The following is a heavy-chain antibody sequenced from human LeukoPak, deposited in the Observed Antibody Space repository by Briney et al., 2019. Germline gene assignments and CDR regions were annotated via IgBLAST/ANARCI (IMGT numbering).Heavy chain of an antibody. J-gene: IGHJ4*02. CDR2: ISGSGGST. Sequence: GGSLRLSCAASGFTFSSYAISWVRQAPGKGLEWVSAISGSGGSTYYADSVKGRFTISRDNSKNTLYLQMNSLRAEDTAVYYCAKVIVGATGYFDYWGQGTLVTVSS. CDR3: AKVIVGATGYFDY. D-gene: IGHD1-26*01. CDR1: GFTFSSYA. V-gene: IGHV3-23*01.